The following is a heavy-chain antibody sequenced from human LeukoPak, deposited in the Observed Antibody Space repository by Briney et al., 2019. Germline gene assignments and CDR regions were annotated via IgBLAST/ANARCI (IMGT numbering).Heavy chain of an antibody. CDR2: INPYNGYT. V-gene: IGHV1-2*02. CDR3: SRDHPLNDFY. J-gene: IGHJ4*02. Sequence: ASVKVSCQSSGYTFTDHFIHWVRQAPGQGLEWVGEINPYNGYTKYAWRLQGRVTMTRDTSISTAFLEVSRLTCDDTAVYLCSRDHPLNDFYWGQGTLVTAAS. D-gene: IGHD3-3*01. CDR1: GYTFTDHF.